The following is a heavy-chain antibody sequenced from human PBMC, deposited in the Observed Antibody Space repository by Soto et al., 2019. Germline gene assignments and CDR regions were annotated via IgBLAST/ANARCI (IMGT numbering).Heavy chain of an antibody. V-gene: IGHV1-8*01. Sequence: QVQLVQSGAEVKKPGASVKVSCKASGYTFTSYDINWVRQATGQGLEWMGWMNPNSGNTGYAQKXXXXXXXXXXXXXXXXXXXXXXXXXXXXXXXXXXXXXXXLIDYWGQGTLVTVSS. J-gene: IGHJ4*02. CDR3: XXXXXXLIDY. CDR2: MNPNSGNT. CDR1: GYTFTSYD.